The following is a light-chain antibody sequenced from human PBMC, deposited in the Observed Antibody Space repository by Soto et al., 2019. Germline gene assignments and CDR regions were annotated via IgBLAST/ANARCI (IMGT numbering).Light chain of an antibody. CDR1: SSHIGSNT. J-gene: IGLJ1*01. V-gene: IGLV1-44*01. CDR2: SNS. CDR3: AAWDDSLNGYV. Sequence: VLTQPPSAPGTPGQRVTISCSGSSSHIGSNTVNWYQQLPGTAPKLLIYSNSQRPSGVPDRFSGSKSGTSASLAIGGLQSEDEADYYCAAWDDSLNGYVFGTGTKVTVL.